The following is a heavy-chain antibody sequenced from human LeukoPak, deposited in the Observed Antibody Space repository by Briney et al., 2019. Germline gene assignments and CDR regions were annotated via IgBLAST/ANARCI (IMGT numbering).Heavy chain of an antibody. D-gene: IGHD3-10*01. CDR3: ARGGTVVRGVIISSPIDY. V-gene: IGHV3-53*01. CDR2: IYSGGSR. CDR1: AFSVSNNY. Sequence: GGSLRLSCAASAFSVSNNYMTWVRQAPGKGLEWVSVIYSGGSRYYADSVKGRFTISRDNSKNTLYLQMNSLRVEDTAVYYCARGGTVVRGVIISSPIDYWGQGTLVTVSS. J-gene: IGHJ4*02.